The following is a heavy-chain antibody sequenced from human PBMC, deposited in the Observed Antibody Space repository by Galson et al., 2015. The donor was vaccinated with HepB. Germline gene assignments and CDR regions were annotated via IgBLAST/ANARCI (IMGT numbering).Heavy chain of an antibody. Sequence: TLSLTCTVSGGSISSGSYYWSWIRQPAGKGLEWIGRIYTSGSTNYNPSLKSRVTMSVDTSKNQFSLKLSSVTAADTAVYYCARSMYYYDSSGYYSGDFDYWGQGTLVTVSS. V-gene: IGHV4-61*02. CDR2: IYTSGST. D-gene: IGHD3-22*01. CDR3: ARSMYYYDSSGYYSGDFDY. J-gene: IGHJ4*02. CDR1: GGSISSGSYY.